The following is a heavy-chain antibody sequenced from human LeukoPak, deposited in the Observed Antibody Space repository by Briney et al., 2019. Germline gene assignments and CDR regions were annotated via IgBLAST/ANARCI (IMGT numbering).Heavy chain of an antibody. CDR3: ARVKDPGGYYYYYYMDI. D-gene: IGHD3-16*01. Sequence: SETLSLTCAVYGGSFSGHYWTWIRQPPGKGPEWIGEINHSGSTNYNPSLKSRVTISVDTSKNQFSLKVSSVTAADTAVYYCARVKDPGGYYYYYYMDIWGKGNTVTVSS. CDR1: GGSFSGHY. V-gene: IGHV4-34*01. J-gene: IGHJ6*03. CDR2: INHSGST.